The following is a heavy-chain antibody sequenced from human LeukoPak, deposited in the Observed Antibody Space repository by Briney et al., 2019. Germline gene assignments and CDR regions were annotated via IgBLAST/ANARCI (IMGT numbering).Heavy chain of an antibody. CDR2: IYYRGST. Sequence: SETLSLTCTVSGGSISSYYWSWIRQPPGKGLEWVGDIYYRGSTKYNPSLKSRVPISVDTSKIQFSLKLSSVTAADTAVYYCAATLIAATFDYWGRGTRVTVPS. CDR3: AATLIAATFDY. J-gene: IGHJ4*02. V-gene: IGHV4-59*01. CDR1: GGSISSYY. D-gene: IGHD6-25*01.